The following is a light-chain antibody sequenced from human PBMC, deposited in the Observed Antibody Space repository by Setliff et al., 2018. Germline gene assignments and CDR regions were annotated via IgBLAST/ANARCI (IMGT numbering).Light chain of an antibody. V-gene: IGLV2-8*01. CDR1: SSDVGAYNL. CDR3: SSYAASYNPYV. J-gene: IGLJ1*01. CDR2: EVT. Sequence: QSVLTQPPSASGSPGQSLTISCTGTSSDVGAYNLVSWYQHHPGKAPKLIIYEVTKRPSGVPDRFSGSKSGNTASLTVSGLQAEDEAEYYCSSYAASYNPYVFGTGTKGTVL.